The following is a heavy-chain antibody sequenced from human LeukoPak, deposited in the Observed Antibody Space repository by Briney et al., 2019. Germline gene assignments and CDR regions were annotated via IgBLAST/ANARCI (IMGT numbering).Heavy chain of an antibody. V-gene: IGHV1-58*02. Sequence: SVKVSCKASGFTFTSSAMQWVRQARGQRLEWIGWIVVGSGNTNYAQKFQERVTTTRDMSTSTAYMELSSLRSEDTAVYYCAADLDYLYYYGMDVWGQGTTVTVSS. J-gene: IGHJ6*02. CDR1: GFTFTSSA. D-gene: IGHD4-11*01. CDR2: IVVGSGNT. CDR3: AADLDYLYYYGMDV.